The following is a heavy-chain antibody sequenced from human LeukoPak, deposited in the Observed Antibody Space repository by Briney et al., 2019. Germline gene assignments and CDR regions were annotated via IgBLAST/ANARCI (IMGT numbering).Heavy chain of an antibody. V-gene: IGHV1-2*02. J-gene: IGHJ4*02. D-gene: IGHD2-2*01. CDR1: GYTFTSYD. CDR3: AREQYCSSTSCYHY. Sequence: ASVKVSCKASGYTFTSYDINWVRQAPGQGLEWMGWINPNGGGTNYAQKFQGRVTMTRDTSISTAYMELSRLRSDDTAVYYCAREQYCSSTSCYHYWGQGTLVTVSS. CDR2: INPNGGGT.